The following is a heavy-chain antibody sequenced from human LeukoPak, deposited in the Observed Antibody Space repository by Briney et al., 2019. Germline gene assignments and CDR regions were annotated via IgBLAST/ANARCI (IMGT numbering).Heavy chain of an antibody. CDR2: ISGSGSST. CDR3: AKEDPSAYCGGDCYPDFDY. J-gene: IGHJ4*02. CDR1: GFTFSSYG. Sequence: GGSLRLSCAASGFTFSSYGMSWVRQAPGKGLEWVSAISGSGSSTYYADSVKGRFIISRDNSKNTLYLQMNSLRAEDTAIYYCAKEDPSAYCGGDCYPDFDYWGQGTLVTVSS. V-gene: IGHV3-23*01. D-gene: IGHD2-21*02.